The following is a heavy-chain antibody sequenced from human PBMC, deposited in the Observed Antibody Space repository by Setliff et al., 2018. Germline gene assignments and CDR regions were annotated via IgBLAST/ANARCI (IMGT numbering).Heavy chain of an antibody. CDR1: GFTFSSYT. CDR2: IISSGSHI. Sequence: AGSLRLSCAGSGFTFSSYTMNWVRQAPGKGLEWVSSIISSGSHIYYADSVKGRFTSSRDNAKNSLYLQMNSLRADDTAVYYCTRDYGFCSGGSCSYYGMDVWGQGTTVTVSS. CDR3: TRDYGFCSGGSCSYYGMDV. D-gene: IGHD2-15*01. J-gene: IGHJ6*02. V-gene: IGHV3-21*01.